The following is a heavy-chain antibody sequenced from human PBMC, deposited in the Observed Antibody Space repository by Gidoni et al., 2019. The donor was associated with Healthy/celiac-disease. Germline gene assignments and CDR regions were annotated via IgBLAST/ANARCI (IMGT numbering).Heavy chain of an antibody. J-gene: IGHJ5*02. V-gene: IGHV4-31*03. D-gene: IGHD6-13*01. CDR1: GAPISSGGYY. Sequence: QVQLQESGPGLVKPSQTLSLTCTVSGAPISSGGYYWSWIRQHPGKGLGWIGYIYYSGSTYYNPSLKSRVTISVDTSKNQFSLKLSSVTAADTAVYYCARDALPSSSWGRYNWFDPWGQGTLVTVSS. CDR2: IYYSGST. CDR3: ARDALPSSSWGRYNWFDP.